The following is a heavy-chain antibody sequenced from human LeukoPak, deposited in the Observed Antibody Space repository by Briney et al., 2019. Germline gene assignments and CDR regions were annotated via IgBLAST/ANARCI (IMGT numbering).Heavy chain of an antibody. CDR3: ARARYYYDSRSAFDI. CDR2: TYYSGST. Sequence: PSETLSLTCTVSGGSISSYYWSWFRQPPGKGLERIGYTYYSGSTNDNPSLKSGVTISVDTSKNQFSLKLSSVTAADTAVHYCARARYYYDSRSAFDIWGQGTNVTVSS. CDR1: GGSISSYY. J-gene: IGHJ3*02. D-gene: IGHD3-22*01. V-gene: IGHV4-59*01.